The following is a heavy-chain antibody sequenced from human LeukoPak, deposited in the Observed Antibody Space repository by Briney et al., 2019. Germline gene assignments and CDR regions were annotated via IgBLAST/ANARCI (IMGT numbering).Heavy chain of an antibody. D-gene: IGHD2-2*01. CDR2: ISAYNGNT. V-gene: IGHV1-18*01. J-gene: IGHJ5*02. Sequence: ASVKVSCKASGYIFTSYGISRVRQAPGQGLEWMGWISAYNGNTNYAQKLQGRVTMTTDTSTSTAYMELRSLRSDDTAVYYCARAVYCSSTSCPGGWFDPWGQGTLVTVSS. CDR1: GYIFTSYG. CDR3: ARAVYCSSTSCPGGWFDP.